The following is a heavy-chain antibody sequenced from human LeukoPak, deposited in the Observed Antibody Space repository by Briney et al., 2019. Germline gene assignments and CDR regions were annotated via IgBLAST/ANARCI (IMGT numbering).Heavy chain of an antibody. V-gene: IGHV1-2*02. CDR1: GYTFTGYY. D-gene: IGHD4-17*01. Sequence: GASLKVSCKASGYTFTGYYIHWVRQARGQGLEWMSWINPNSDGTNYAQKFQGRVIMTRDTSISTAYMELSRLRSDDTAVYYCARSPLMTTVPDYDYWGQGTLVTVSS. J-gene: IGHJ4*02. CDR2: INPNSDGT. CDR3: ARSPLMTTVPDYDY.